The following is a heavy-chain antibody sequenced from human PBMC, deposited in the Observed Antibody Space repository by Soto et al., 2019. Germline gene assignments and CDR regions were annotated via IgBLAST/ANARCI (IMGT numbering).Heavy chain of an antibody. Sequence: QVQLVQSGAEVKKPGASVKVSCKASGYTFTSYDINWVRQAAGQGLEWMGWINLNSGDTDSAQKFQGRLTMTRDTSISPAYMELSSLTSEDTAVYYCARGRGWRDYWGQGTLGTVSS. V-gene: IGHV1-8*01. CDR1: GYTFTSYD. CDR2: INLNSGDT. CDR3: ARGRGWRDY. D-gene: IGHD6-19*01. J-gene: IGHJ4*02.